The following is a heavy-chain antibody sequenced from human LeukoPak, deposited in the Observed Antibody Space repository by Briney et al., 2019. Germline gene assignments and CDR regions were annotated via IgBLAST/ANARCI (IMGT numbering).Heavy chain of an antibody. Sequence: PSETLSLTCTVSGASTRTHFWSWIRHHPEKGLEWIGYISSSGSTSYNPSLGGRITMSIDTSKNQVSLEVSSVTAADTAVYYCARESGRLVGFWGQGTPVTVSS. CDR3: ARESGRLVGF. J-gene: IGHJ4*02. CDR2: ISSSGST. D-gene: IGHD2-21*01. CDR1: GASTRTHF. V-gene: IGHV4-31*03.